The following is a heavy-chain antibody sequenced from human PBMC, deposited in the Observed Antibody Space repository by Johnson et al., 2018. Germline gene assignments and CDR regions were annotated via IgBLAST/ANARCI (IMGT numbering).Heavy chain of an antibody. D-gene: IGHD4-17*01. CDR3: ERDGDYNYGMDV. CDR1: GFTFSRYW. Sequence: EVQLVESGGGLVQPGGSLGLSCAASGFTFSRYWMSWVRQAPGKGLEWVANIKQDGSENYYVDSVKGRFTISRDNAKSSLYLQMNSLRAEDTAVYYCERDGDYNYGMDVWGQGTTVTVSS. CDR2: IKQDGSEN. J-gene: IGHJ6*02. V-gene: IGHV3-7*01.